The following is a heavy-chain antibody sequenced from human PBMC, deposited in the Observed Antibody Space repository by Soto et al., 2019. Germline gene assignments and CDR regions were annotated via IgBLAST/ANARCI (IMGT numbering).Heavy chain of an antibody. D-gene: IGHD3-10*01. J-gene: IGHJ4*02. CDR2: INAGNGNT. CDR3: ARGGSGSYYRYFDY. Sequence: ASVKVSCKASGYTFTSYAMHWVRQAPGQRLEWMGWINAGNGNTKYSQKFQGRVTITRDTSASTAYMELSSLRSEDTAVYYCARGGSGSYYRYFDYWGLGTLVTVSS. CDR1: GYTFTSYA. V-gene: IGHV1-3*01.